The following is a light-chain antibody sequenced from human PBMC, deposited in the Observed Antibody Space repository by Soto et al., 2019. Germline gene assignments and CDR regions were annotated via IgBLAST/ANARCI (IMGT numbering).Light chain of an antibody. CDR3: CSYTNRDSVL. CDR2: EVT. V-gene: IGLV2-23*02. Sequence: QSALAQPASVSGSPGQSITISCSGTSSDVGKYDAVSWYQQHPGKAPKFIIYEVTKRPSGISDRFSGSKSGNTASLTISGLQDEDEAHYYCCSYTNRDSVLFGGGTKLTVL. J-gene: IGLJ2*01. CDR1: SSDVGKYDA.